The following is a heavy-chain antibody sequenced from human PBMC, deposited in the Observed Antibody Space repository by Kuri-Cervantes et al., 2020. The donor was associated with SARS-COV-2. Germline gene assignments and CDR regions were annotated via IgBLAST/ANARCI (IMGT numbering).Heavy chain of an antibody. CDR1: ADTFTSHG. CDR3: ARDRAVYAFTPHSDMDV. CDR2: ISANNGNT. J-gene: IGHJ6*02. Sequence: ASVKVSCKASADTFTSHGISWVRQAPGQGLEWMGWISANNGNTNYAPKLQGRVIITTDTSTSTTYMELRSLRSDDTAVYYCARDRAVYAFTPHSDMDVWGQGTTVTVSS. D-gene: IGHD2-8*01. V-gene: IGHV1-18*04.